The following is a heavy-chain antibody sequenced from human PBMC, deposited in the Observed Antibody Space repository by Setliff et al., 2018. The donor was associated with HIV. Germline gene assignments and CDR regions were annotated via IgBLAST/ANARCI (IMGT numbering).Heavy chain of an antibody. CDR1: GFTFGDHA. CDR3: AKDAKGSIDY. V-gene: IGHV3-30-3*01. J-gene: IGHJ4*02. CDR2: MTNTGNVI. Sequence: GGSLRLSCVASGFTFGDHAMHWVRQAPGKGLECVSLMTNTGNVINYADSVKGRFTISRDNSRNTLYLQMSGLRIEDTATYFCAKDAKGSIDYWGLGTLVTVSS. D-gene: IGHD1-26*01.